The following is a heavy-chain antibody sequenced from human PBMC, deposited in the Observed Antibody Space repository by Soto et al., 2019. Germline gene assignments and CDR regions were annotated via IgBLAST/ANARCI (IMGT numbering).Heavy chain of an antibody. D-gene: IGHD2-2*01. J-gene: IGHJ6*02. CDR2: INHSGST. CDR3: ARANVVPAAMFRGYYYYGMDV. CDR1: GGSFSGYY. Sequence: SETLSLICAVYGGSFSGYYWSWIRQPPGKGLEWIGEINHSGSTNYNPSLKSRVTISVDTSKNQFSLKLSSVTAADTAVYYCARANVVPAAMFRGYYYYGMDVWGQGTTVTVSS. V-gene: IGHV4-34*01.